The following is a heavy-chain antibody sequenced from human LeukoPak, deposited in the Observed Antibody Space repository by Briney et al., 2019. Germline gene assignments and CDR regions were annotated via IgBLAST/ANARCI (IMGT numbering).Heavy chain of an antibody. D-gene: IGHD3-3*01. CDR1: GGSISSGDYY. J-gene: IGHJ4*02. CDR2: IYHSGNT. CDR3: ARGGTRITIVGVVINDFDY. V-gene: IGHV4-30-4*08. Sequence: SQTLSLTCTVSGGSISSGDYYWSWIRQPPGKGLECIGYIYHSGNTYYNPSLKSRLTISVDTPRNQFSLKLRSVTAADTAVYYCARGGTRITIVGVVINDFDYWGQGTLVTVSS.